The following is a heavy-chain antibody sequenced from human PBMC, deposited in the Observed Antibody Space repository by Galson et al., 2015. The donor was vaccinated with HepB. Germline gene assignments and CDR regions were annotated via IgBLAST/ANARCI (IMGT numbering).Heavy chain of an antibody. CDR2: ISYDGSNK. CDR3: AKDCCSGGSCFSDFY. CDR1: GFTFSSYG. Sequence: SLRLSCAASGFTFSSYGMHWVRQAPGKGLEWVAVISYDGSNKYYADSVKGRFTISRDNSKNTLYLQMNSLRAEDTAVYYCAKDCCSGGSCFSDFYWGQGTLVTVSS. D-gene: IGHD2-15*01. J-gene: IGHJ4*02. V-gene: IGHV3-30*18.